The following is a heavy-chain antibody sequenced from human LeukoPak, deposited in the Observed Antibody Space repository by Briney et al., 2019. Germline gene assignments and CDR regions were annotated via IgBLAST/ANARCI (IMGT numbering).Heavy chain of an antibody. CDR1: GGSFSGYY. CDR2: INHSGST. Sequence: SETLSLTCAVYGGSFSGYYWSWIRQPPGKGLEWIGEINHSGSTNYNPSLKSRVTISVDTSKNQFSLKLSSVTAADTAVYYCARGRPIFGVVKESPFDYWGQGTLVTVSS. J-gene: IGHJ4*02. D-gene: IGHD3-3*01. CDR3: ARGRPIFGVVKESPFDY. V-gene: IGHV4-34*01.